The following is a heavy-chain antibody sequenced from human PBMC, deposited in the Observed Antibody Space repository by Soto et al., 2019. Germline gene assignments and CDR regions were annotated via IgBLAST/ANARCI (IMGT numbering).Heavy chain of an antibody. Sequence: QVQLEQSGDEVKKPGASVKVSCKASGYIFVNYGIAWVRQAPGQGLEWLGWISPYTGNTHYATKVQGRLTLTTDTSTSTAFMDLGSLTSADTAVYYCAMVGLSVTPTPQDVWGQGTTVTVSS. V-gene: IGHV1-18*01. D-gene: IGHD3-16*02. J-gene: IGHJ6*02. CDR1: GYIFVNYG. CDR2: ISPYTGNT. CDR3: AMVGLSVTPTPQDV.